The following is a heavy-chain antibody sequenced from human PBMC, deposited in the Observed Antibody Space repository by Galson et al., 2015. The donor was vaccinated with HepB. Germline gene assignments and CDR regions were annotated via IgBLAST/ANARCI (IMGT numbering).Heavy chain of an antibody. CDR3: ARVAGWFDP. Sequence: SLRLSCAASGFTFTDYSMTWIRQAPGKGPEWVSDVTGSGSSKSYADSVKGRFTISRDNAKKSLFLHMNSLRVEDTAMYYCARVAGWFDPWGPGTPVTVSS. V-gene: IGHV3-11*01. D-gene: IGHD3-10*01. J-gene: IGHJ5*02. CDR1: GFTFTDYS. CDR2: VTGSGSSK.